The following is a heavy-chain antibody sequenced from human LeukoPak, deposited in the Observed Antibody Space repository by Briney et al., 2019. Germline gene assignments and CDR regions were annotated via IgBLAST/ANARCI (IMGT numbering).Heavy chain of an antibody. V-gene: IGHV4-59*01. CDR2: IYYSGST. J-gene: IGHJ4*02. CDR3: ARVLRDFWSGYYTDSLFDY. D-gene: IGHD3-3*01. CDR1: GGSISSYY. Sequence: SETLSLTCTVSGGSISSYYWSWIRQPPGKGLEWIGYIYYSGSTNYNPSHKSRVTISVDTSKNQFSLKLSSVTAADTAVYYCARVLRDFWSGYYTDSLFDYWGQGTLVTVSS.